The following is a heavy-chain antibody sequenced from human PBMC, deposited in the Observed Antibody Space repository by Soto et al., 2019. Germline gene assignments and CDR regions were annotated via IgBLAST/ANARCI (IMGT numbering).Heavy chain of an antibody. J-gene: IGHJ6*02. Sequence: SLRPACSASGFTLDDYAMDWVRQAAGKGLEWVSGISWNSGSIGDADSVAGRFTISRDNAKNSLYLQTNSLRAEDTALYYCAKYRARDYYYGMDLWGQGTTVTVSS. CDR3: AKYRARDYYYGMDL. CDR2: ISWNSGSI. CDR1: GFTLDDYA. V-gene: IGHV3-9*01.